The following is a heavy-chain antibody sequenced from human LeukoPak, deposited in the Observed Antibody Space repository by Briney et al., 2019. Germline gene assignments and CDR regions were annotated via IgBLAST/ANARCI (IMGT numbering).Heavy chain of an antibody. CDR3: AREGGFYRPLDY. D-gene: IGHD3-3*01. Sequence: SGTLSLTCGVSGGSVISTNWWTWVRQPPGKGLVWIGEVHLDGRTNYNPSLESRLTISVDLSENHVSLKLTSVTAADTAVYYCAREGGFYRPLDYSGQGTLVTVSS. V-gene: IGHV4-4*02. J-gene: IGHJ4*02. CDR2: VHLDGRT. CDR1: GGSVISTNW.